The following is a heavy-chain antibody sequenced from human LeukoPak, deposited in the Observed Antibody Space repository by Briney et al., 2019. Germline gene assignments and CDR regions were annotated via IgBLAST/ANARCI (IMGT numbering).Heavy chain of an antibody. D-gene: IGHD2-21*01. CDR1: GFTFSSYW. Sequence: GGSLRLSCAASGFTFSSYWMSWVRQAPGKGLEWVANIKQDGSEKFYVDSVKGRFTISRDNSKNTVHLQMSSLRTEDTAVYYCARDLLDCGGPKCSDYGGQGTLVTVSS. J-gene: IGHJ4*02. V-gene: IGHV3-7*01. CDR2: IKQDGSEK. CDR3: ARDLLDCGGPKCSDY.